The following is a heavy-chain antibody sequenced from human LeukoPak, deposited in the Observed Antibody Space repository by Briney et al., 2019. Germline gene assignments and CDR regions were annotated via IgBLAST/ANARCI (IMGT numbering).Heavy chain of an antibody. D-gene: IGHD2-15*01. Sequence: ASVNVSCKASGYTFTSYYMDWVRHAPGQGLEWMGIINPSGGSTSYAQKFQGRVTMTRDTSTSTVYMELSSLRSEDTAVYYCARGGIVVVVAATRFIFDYWGQGTLVTVSS. CDR1: GYTFTSYY. CDR3: ARGGIVVVVAATRFIFDY. V-gene: IGHV1-46*01. J-gene: IGHJ4*02. CDR2: INPSGGST.